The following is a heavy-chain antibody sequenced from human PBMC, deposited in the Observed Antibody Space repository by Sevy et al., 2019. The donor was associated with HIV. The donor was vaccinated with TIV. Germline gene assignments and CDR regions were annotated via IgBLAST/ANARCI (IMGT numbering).Heavy chain of an antibody. CDR2: IYHSGST. J-gene: IGHJ5*02. D-gene: IGHD3-10*01. Sequence: SETLSLTCAVSGGSISSGGYSWSWIRQPPGKGLEWIGYIYHSGSTYYNPSLKSRVTISVDRSKNQFSRKLSSVTAADTAVYYCARGVGYYYGSGSYDNWFDPWGQGTLVTVSS. V-gene: IGHV4-30-2*01. CDR1: GGSISSGGYS. CDR3: ARGVGYYYGSGSYDNWFDP.